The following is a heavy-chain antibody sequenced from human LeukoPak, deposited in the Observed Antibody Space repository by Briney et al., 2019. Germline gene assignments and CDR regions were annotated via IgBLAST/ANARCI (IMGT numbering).Heavy chain of an antibody. CDR1: GFTFSSYS. CDR2: ISSSSSSI. V-gene: IGHV3-48*01. D-gene: IGHD6-19*01. Sequence: GGSLRLSCAASGFTFSSYSMNWVRQAPGKGLEWVSYISSSSSSIYYADSVKGRFTISRDNSKNTLYLQMNSLRAEDTAVYYCARDLSVAGTWGFDYWGQGTLVTVSS. J-gene: IGHJ4*02. CDR3: ARDLSVAGTWGFDY.